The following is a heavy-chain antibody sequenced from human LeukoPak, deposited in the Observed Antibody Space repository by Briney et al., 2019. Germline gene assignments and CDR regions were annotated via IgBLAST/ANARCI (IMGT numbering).Heavy chain of an antibody. CDR1: GYTFTSYY. Sequence: ASVKVSCKASGYTFTSYYMLWVRQAPGQGLEWMGIINPSGGSTSYAQKFQGRVTMTRDMSTSTVYMELSSLRSEDTAVYYCARDTPMAHYYMDVWGKGTTVTVSS. V-gene: IGHV1-46*01. CDR3: ARDTPMAHYYMDV. J-gene: IGHJ6*03. D-gene: IGHD5-24*01. CDR2: INPSGGST.